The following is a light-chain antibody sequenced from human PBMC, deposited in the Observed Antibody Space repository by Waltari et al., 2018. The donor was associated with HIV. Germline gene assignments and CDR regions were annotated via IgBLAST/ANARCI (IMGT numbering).Light chain of an antibody. J-gene: IGLJ1*01. CDR2: DVT. CDR3: SSYTRSSTHYV. Sequence: QSALTQTASVSGSPGQSITISCTGTNSDVGGYNFVSWYQHHPGRAPKLIIYDVTNRPSGVSIRFSGSKSGNTASLTISGLQAEDEAVYFCSSYTRSSTHYVFGTGTKVTVL. CDR1: NSDVGGYNF. V-gene: IGLV2-14*03.